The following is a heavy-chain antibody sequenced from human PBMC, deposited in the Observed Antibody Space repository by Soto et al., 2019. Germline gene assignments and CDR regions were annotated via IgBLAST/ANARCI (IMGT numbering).Heavy chain of an antibody. V-gene: IGHV3-30*18. J-gene: IGHJ6*02. D-gene: IGHD6-25*01. CDR1: GFTFSSYG. CDR2: ISYDGSNK. CDR3: AKDRRPNYYCGMDV. Sequence: QVQLVESGGGVVQPGRSLRLSCAASGFTFSSYGMHWVRQAPGKGLEWVAVISYDGSNKYYADSVKGRFTISRDNSKNTRYLQMNSLRAEDTAVYYCAKDRRPNYYCGMDVWGQGTTVTVSS.